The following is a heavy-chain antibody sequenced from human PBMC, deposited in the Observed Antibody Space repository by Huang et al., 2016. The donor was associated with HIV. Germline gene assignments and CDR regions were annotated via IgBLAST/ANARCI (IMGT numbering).Heavy chain of an antibody. CDR3: ARTSCATTSCSFYDYYYYMDV. CDR2: MYTSGST. CDR1: GVSISSGSFY. V-gene: IGHV4-61*09. D-gene: IGHD2-2*01. Sequence: QVQLHESGPGLVKPSQTLSLTCTVSGVSISSGSFYWSWIRQPAGKGLEWSGHMYTSGSTNYNPSPKSRVSISEDTSKNQLSLRLRSVTAADTAVYYCARTSCATTSCSFYDYYYYMDVWGKGTTVTVSS. J-gene: IGHJ6*03.